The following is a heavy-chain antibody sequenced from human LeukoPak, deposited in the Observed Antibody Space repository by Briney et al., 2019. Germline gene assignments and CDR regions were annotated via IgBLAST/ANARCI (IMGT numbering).Heavy chain of an antibody. CDR2: IYYSGST. V-gene: IGHV4-59*01. CDR1: GGSISSYY. CDR3: ARDGSVSAFDI. Sequence: PSETLSLTCTVSGGSISSYYWSWIRQPPGKGLEWIGYIYYSGSTNYNPSLKSRVTISVDTSKNQFSLKLSSVTAADTAVYYCARDGSVSAFDIWGQGTIVTVSS. J-gene: IGHJ3*02. D-gene: IGHD2-15*01.